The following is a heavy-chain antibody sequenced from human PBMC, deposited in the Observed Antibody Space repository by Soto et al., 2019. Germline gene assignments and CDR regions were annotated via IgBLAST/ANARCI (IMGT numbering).Heavy chain of an antibody. V-gene: IGHV1-18*01. J-gene: IGHJ1*01. CDR3: ARELDYYDSSGMVFQH. Sequence: ASVKVSCKASGYTFTSYGISWVRQAPGQGLEWMGWISAYNGNTNYAQKLQGRVTMTTDTSTSTAYVELRSLRSDDTAVYYCARELDYYDSSGMVFQHWGQGTLVTVSS. CDR2: ISAYNGNT. D-gene: IGHD3-22*01. CDR1: GYTFTSYG.